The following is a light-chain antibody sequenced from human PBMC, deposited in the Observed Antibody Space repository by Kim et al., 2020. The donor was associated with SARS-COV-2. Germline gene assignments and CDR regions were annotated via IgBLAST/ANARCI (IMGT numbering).Light chain of an antibody. CDR1: RLRKYY. Sequence: SSELTQDPAVSVALGQTVRITCQGDRLRKYYASWYQKKPGQAPVLVIHGKNNRPSGIPDRFSGSSPGNTASLTITGAQAEDEADYYCSSRDNSGDHLLFGGWTHLAVL. CDR2: GKN. J-gene: IGLJ3*02. CDR3: SSRDNSGDHLL. V-gene: IGLV3-19*01.